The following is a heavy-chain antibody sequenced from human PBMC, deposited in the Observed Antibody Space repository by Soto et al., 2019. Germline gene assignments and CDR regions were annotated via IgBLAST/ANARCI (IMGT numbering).Heavy chain of an antibody. CDR3: ARGSYYYDSSGYTPRAFDI. CDR1: GGTFSSYA. J-gene: IGHJ3*02. V-gene: IGHV1-69*01. Sequence: QVQLVQSGAEVKKPWSSVKVSCKASGGTFSSYAISWVRQAPGQGLEWMGGIIPIFGTANYAQKFQGRVTITADETTSTAYMELSSLRSEDTAVYYCARGSYYYDSSGYTPRAFDIWGQGTMVTVSS. D-gene: IGHD3-22*01. CDR2: IIPIFGTA.